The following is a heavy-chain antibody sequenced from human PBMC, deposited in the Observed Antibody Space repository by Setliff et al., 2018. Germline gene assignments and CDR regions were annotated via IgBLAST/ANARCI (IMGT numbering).Heavy chain of an antibody. D-gene: IGHD5-18*01. Sequence: ASVKVSCKASGDSFNNYAISWVRQAPGQGLEWMGWISAYNGNTNYAQKLQGRVTMTTDTSTSTAYMELRSLRSDDTAVYYCARLTVYSYGYSHWGQGTLVTVSS. V-gene: IGHV1-18*01. CDR2: ISAYNGNT. CDR1: GDSFNNYA. J-gene: IGHJ4*02. CDR3: ARLTVYSYGYSH.